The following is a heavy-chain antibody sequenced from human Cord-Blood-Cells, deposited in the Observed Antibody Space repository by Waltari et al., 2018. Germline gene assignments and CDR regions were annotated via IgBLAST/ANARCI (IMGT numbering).Heavy chain of an antibody. CDR3: ARDEWFEH. V-gene: IGHV3-74*01. Sequence: EVQLVESGGGLVQPGGSLRLSCAASGFTFSSYWMHWVRQVPGKGLVWVSRVNRGGSRKSYADSVKGRCTISRDNAKSTLYLQMNSLRAEDTGVYYCARDEWFEHWGQGTLGTVSS. J-gene: IGHJ5*02. CDR2: VNRGGSRK. CDR1: GFTFSSYW.